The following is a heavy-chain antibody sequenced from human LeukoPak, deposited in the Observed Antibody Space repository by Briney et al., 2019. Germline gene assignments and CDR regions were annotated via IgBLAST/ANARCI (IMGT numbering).Heavy chain of an antibody. Sequence: PSETLSLTCTVSGGSINSYYWSWIRQPPGKGLEWIGYISYSGSTYYNPSLKSRVTISVDTSKNQFSLKLSSVTAADTAVYYCARHEFRTTRDSWGQGTLVTVSS. D-gene: IGHD1-1*01. CDR1: GGSINSYY. CDR3: ARHEFRTTRDS. J-gene: IGHJ4*02. V-gene: IGHV4-59*08. CDR2: ISYSGST.